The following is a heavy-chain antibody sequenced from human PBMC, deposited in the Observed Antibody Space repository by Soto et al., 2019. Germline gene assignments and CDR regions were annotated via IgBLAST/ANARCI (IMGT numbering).Heavy chain of an antibody. CDR1: GGSISSYY. CDR3: ARGGTYSRLIIGDWFDP. D-gene: IGHD3-16*01. Sequence: QVQLQESGPGLVKASETLSLTCTFSGGSISSYYWSWIRQPPGKTLEWIGYINYSGSTNYNPSLKSRVTISVDTSKNQFSLKLSSVTAADTAMYYSARGGTYSRLIIGDWFDPWGQGTLVTVSS. CDR2: INYSGST. J-gene: IGHJ5*02. V-gene: IGHV4-59*01.